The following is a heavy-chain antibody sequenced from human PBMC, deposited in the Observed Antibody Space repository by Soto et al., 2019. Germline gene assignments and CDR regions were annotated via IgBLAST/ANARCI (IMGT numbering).Heavy chain of an antibody. D-gene: IGHD1-26*01. CDR2: VSHDETKK. V-gene: IGHV3-30*18. CDR3: ANEWVGGSYKNYFDY. J-gene: IGHJ4*02. Sequence: QVLLAESGGGVVQPGRSLRRSCAVSGFTISDYGMHWVRQAPGKGLQWVAAVSHDETKKHYADSVKGRFTVSRDNSKKTVYLQMNSLRAEDTAVYYCANEWVGGSYKNYFDYWGQGTLVTVSS. CDR1: GFTISDYG.